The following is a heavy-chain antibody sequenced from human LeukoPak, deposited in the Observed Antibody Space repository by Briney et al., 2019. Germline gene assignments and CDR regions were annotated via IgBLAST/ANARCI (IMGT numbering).Heavy chain of an antibody. CDR2: ISGGSST. Sequence: PGGSLRLSCAASGFTFRNYAMTLVRQAPGKGLEWVSAISGGSSTYFADSVKGRFTISRDNSENTVYLQMNSLRAEDTAVYYCAKKGGYDSSGYLPLEYWGQGTLVTVSS. CDR1: GFTFRNYA. V-gene: IGHV3-23*01. CDR3: AKKGGYDSSGYLPLEY. D-gene: IGHD3-22*01. J-gene: IGHJ4*02.